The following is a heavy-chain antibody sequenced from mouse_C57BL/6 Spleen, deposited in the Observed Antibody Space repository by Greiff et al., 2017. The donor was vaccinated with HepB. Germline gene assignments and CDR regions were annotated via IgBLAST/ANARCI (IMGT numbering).Heavy chain of an antibody. J-gene: IGHJ2*01. D-gene: IGHD2-4*01. Sequence: VQLQESGPELVKPGASVKISCKASGYAFSSSWMNWVKQRPGKGLEWIGRIYPGDGGTNYNGKFKGKATLTADKSSSTAYMQLSSLTSEDSAVYFCAREKGYDYHYFDYWGQGTTLTVSS. V-gene: IGHV1-82*01. CDR1: GYAFSSSW. CDR2: IYPGDGGT. CDR3: AREKGYDYHYFDY.